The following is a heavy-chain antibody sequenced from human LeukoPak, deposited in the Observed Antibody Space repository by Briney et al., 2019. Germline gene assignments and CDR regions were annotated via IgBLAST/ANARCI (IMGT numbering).Heavy chain of an antibody. J-gene: IGHJ3*02. D-gene: IGHD3-22*01. V-gene: IGHV4-31*03. Sequence: PSETLSLTCTVSGVSITSGGYYWSWIRQHPGKGLEWIGYIYYSGNTYYNPSLKSRVTISVDTSKDQFSLLLTSVTAADTAVYYCASEPVVISDYAFDIWGQGTMVTVSS. CDR1: GVSITSGGYY. CDR2: IYYSGNT. CDR3: ASEPVVISDYAFDI.